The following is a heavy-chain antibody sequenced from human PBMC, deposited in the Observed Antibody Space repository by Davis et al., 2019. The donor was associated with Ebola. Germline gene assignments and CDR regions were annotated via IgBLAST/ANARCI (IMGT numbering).Heavy chain of an antibody. CDR3: ARIVVTTHAFDI. D-gene: IGHD3-22*01. J-gene: IGHJ3*02. CDR2: IYYSGST. V-gene: IGHV4-39*07. CDR1: GVSISSSSYY. Sequence: PSETLSLTCTVSGVSISSSSYYWGWIRQPPGKGLEWIGSIYYSGSTYYNPSLKSRVTISVDTSKNQFSLKLSSVTAADTAVYYCARIVVTTHAFDIWGQGTMVTVSS.